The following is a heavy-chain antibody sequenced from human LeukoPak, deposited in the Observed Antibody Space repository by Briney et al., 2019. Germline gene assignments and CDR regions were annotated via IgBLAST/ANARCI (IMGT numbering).Heavy chain of an antibody. CDR1: GFIFSNYE. Sequence: GGSLRLSCRASGFIFSNYEMNWVRQAPGKGLEWVTYISSGGSVIYYADSVKGRFTISRDNAKNSLYLQMNSLRAEDTAVYYCARGRYSYGPAGQGFDIWGQGTMVTVSS. J-gene: IGHJ3*02. D-gene: IGHD5-18*01. CDR3: ARGRYSYGPAGQGFDI. CDR2: ISSGGSVI. V-gene: IGHV3-48*03.